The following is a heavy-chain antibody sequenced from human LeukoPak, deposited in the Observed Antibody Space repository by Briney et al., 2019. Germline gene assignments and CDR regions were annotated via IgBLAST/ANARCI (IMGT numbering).Heavy chain of an antibody. J-gene: IGHJ4*02. V-gene: IGHV4-61*01. CDR2: IYYSGST. CDR1: GGSVSSRSYY. CDR3: AREDY. Sequence: SETLSLTCTVSGGSVSSRSYYWSWIRQPPGKGLEWIGYIYYSGSTNYNPSLKSRVTISVDTSKNQFSLKLSSVTAADTAVYYCAREDYWGQGTLVTVSS.